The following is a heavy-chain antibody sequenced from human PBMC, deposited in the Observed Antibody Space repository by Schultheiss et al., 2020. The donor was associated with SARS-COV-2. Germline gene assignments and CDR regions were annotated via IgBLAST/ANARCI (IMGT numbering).Heavy chain of an antibody. J-gene: IGHJ6*02. CDR2: IYYSGST. CDR3: ARASCGGDCYHSYYYYGMDV. V-gene: IGHV4-59*01. CDR1: GGTFSGYY. Sequence: SETLSLTCAVYGGTFSGYYWSWIRQPPGKGLEWIGYIYYSGSTNYNPSLKSRVTISVDTSKNQFSLKLSSVTAADTAVYYCARASCGGDCYHSYYYYGMDVWGQGTTVTVSS. D-gene: IGHD2-21*02.